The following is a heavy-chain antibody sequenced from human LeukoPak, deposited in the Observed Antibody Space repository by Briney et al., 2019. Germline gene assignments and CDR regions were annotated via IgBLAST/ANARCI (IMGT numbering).Heavy chain of an antibody. V-gene: IGHV4-30-2*01. CDR3: ARLTEQQLDY. D-gene: IGHD6-13*01. CDR1: GGSISSGGYY. J-gene: IGHJ4*02. CDR2: IYHSGST. Sequence: SQTLSLTCTVSGGSISSGGYYWSWIRQPPGKGLEWIGYIYHSGSTYYNPSLKSRVTISVDRSKNQFSLKLSSVTAADTAVYYCARLTEQQLDYWGQGTLVTVSS.